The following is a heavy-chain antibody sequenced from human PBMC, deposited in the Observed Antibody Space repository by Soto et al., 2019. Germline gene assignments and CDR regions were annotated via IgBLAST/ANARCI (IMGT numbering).Heavy chain of an antibody. CDR2: VSSSGYT. CDR1: GFTFSDYY. Sequence: GGSLRLSCAASGFTFSDYYMSWIRQAPGKGLEWVSYVSSSGYTNYADSVKGRFTISRDNAKNSLYLQMNSLRAEDTAVYYCAKEYGRLDYWGQGTLVTVSS. V-gene: IGHV3-11*06. CDR3: AKEYGRLDY. J-gene: IGHJ4*02. D-gene: IGHD4-17*01.